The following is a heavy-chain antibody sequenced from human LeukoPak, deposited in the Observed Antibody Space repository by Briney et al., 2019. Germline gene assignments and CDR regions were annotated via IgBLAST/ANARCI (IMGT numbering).Heavy chain of an antibody. J-gene: IGHJ3*02. CDR1: GGPINGYY. CDR2: IFYSGST. Sequence: PSETLSLTCKVSGGPINGYYWSWIRQPPGKGLEWIGYIFYSGSTKYNPSLKSRVTISVDTSKNQFSLKLSSVTAADTAVYYCARDHLGYCSGGSCWPDAFDIWGQGTMVTVSS. D-gene: IGHD2-15*01. V-gene: IGHV4-59*01. CDR3: ARDHLGYCSGGSCWPDAFDI.